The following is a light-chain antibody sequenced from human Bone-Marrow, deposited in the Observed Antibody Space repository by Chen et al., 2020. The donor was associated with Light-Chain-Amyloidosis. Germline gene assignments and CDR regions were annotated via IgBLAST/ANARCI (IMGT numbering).Light chain of an antibody. Sequence: QSALTQPPSVSGSPGQSVTISCTGSSSDVGGYNYVSWYQQHPGKAPKLMIFDVSNRPSGVSSRFSGSKSGNTASLTISGLQAEDEADYYCSSYTSSSRWVFGVGTKLTVL. V-gene: IGLV2-14*01. CDR2: DVS. J-gene: IGLJ3*02. CDR1: SSDVGGYNY. CDR3: SSYTSSSRWV.